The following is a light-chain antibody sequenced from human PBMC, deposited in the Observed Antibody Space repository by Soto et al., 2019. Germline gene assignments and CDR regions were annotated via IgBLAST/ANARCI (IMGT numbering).Light chain of an antibody. J-gene: IGKJ1*01. CDR1: QSVSSSD. CDR3: QQSYSTPRT. CDR2: GAS. V-gene: IGKV3-20*01. Sequence: EIVLTQSPGTLSLSPGERATLSCRASQSVSSSDLAWYQQKPGQAPRLLIYGASSRATGIPDRFSGSGSGTDFTLTISGLEPEDSAAYYCQQSYSTPRTFGQGTKV.